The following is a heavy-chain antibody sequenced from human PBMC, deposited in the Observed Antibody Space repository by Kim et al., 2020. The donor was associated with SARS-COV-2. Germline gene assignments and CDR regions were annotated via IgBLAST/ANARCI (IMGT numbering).Heavy chain of an antibody. CDR3: AKHDWFDP. CDR2: IHTGGAT. J-gene: IGHJ5*02. V-gene: IGHV3-66*04. Sequence: GGSLRLSCAVSGFSVSGDYMNWVRQAPGKGLECVSVIHTGGATFYADSVKGRFTISRDSSKNTLYLQMNSLRVEDTAVYYCAKHDWFDPWGQGTRVTVSS. CDR1: GFSVSGDY.